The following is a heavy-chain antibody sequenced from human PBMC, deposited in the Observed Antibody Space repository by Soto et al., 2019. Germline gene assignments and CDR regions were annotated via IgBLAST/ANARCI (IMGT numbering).Heavy chain of an antibody. D-gene: IGHD6-6*01. CDR1: GFTFDDYA. V-gene: IGHV3-9*01. J-gene: IGHJ4*02. CDR3: ARFSSIAARPPFDY. Sequence: GGALRLSCGASGFTFDDYAMHWVRQVPGKGLEWVSVISWNSAYIGYADSVKGRFTISRDNSKNTLYLQMNSLRAEDTAVHYCARFSSIAARPPFDYWGQGTLVTVSS. CDR2: ISWNSAYI.